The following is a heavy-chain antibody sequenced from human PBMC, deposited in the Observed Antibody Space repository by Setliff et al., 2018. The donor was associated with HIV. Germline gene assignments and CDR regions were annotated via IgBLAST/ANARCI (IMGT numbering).Heavy chain of an antibody. CDR3: ASGYSSSSPRRDY. D-gene: IGHD6-13*01. J-gene: IGHJ4*02. V-gene: IGHV4-59*12. CDR1: GGSITGYY. CDR2: IYYNGGT. Sequence: KPSETLSLTCTVSGGSITGYYWSWIRQPPGKGMEWIGYIYYNGGTNYNPSLKSRVTSSRDNSKNTLNLQMNSLKAEDTAVYYCASGYSSSSPRRDYWGQGTLVTVSS.